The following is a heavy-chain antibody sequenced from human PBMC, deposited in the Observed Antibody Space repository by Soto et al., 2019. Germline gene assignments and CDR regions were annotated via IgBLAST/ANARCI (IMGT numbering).Heavy chain of an antibody. CDR3: ARDGSDSSGPRGCWFDP. V-gene: IGHV4-4*02. CDR1: GGSISSSNW. J-gene: IGHJ5*02. CDR2: IYHSGST. D-gene: IGHD6-19*01. Sequence: QVQLQESGPGLVKPSGTLSLTCAVSGGSISSSNWWSWVRQPPGKGLEWIGEIYHSGSTNYNPSLNSRVTISVDKSKNQFSLKLSSVTAADTAVYYCARDGSDSSGPRGCWFDPWGQGTLVTVSS.